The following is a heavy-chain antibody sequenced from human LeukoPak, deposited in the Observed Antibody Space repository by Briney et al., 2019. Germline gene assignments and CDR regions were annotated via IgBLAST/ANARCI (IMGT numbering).Heavy chain of an antibody. D-gene: IGHD3-10*01. CDR3: ARAGNYYFEY. CDR2: INSDGSTT. CDR1: GFTFRTYW. V-gene: IGHV3-74*01. Sequence: GGSLRLSCAASGFTFRTYWMHWVRQTPGQGLVWVSRINSDGSTTNYADSVKGRFPVSRDNAQNTLYLQMSSLRAEDTAVYYCARAGNYYFEYWGQGALVTVSS. J-gene: IGHJ4*02.